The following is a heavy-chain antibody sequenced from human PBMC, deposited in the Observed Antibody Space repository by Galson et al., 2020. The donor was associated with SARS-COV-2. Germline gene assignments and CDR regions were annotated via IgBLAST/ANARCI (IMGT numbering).Heavy chain of an antibody. V-gene: IGHV3-7*01. CDR1: GFTFNAFW. J-gene: IGHJ4*02. Sequence: GSLRLSCEVPGFTFNAFWMSWFRQAPGKGLEWVANIKGDGSETNYADFVKGRFSISRDNAANSLYLQMNSLRVEDSAVYYCSREGWQGGYWGQGTRVTVSS. D-gene: IGHD6-19*01. CDR3: SREGWQGGY. CDR2: IKGDGSET.